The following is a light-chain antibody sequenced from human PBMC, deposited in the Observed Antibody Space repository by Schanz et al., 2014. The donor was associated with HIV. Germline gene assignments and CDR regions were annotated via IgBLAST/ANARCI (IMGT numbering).Light chain of an antibody. V-gene: IGLV1-51*01. J-gene: IGLJ2*01. Sequence: QSVLTQSPSVSAAPGQKVTISCSGSSSNIGNNYVSWYQQLPGTAPKLLIYDNNRRASGIPDRFSGSKSGTSASLDITGLQTGDEADYYCATWDSSLSGAVFGGGTKLTVL. CDR2: DNN. CDR1: SSNIGNNY. CDR3: ATWDSSLSGAV.